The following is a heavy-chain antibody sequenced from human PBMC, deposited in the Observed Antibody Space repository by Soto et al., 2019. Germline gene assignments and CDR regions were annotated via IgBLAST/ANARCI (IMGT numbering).Heavy chain of an antibody. D-gene: IGHD2-21*02. CDR3: DREQGGDCKNGMEV. CDR2: NDWDDEK. Sequence: SVPTLLNPTQTLTLTCTFSFFSLITRGMCVSCIRQPPGKALEWLALNDWDDEKYYSTSLKTRLTVSKDTSKNQVVLTMTNMETGDTDTYYCDREQGGDCKNGMEVWGQGTTV. J-gene: IGHJ6*01. V-gene: IGHV2-70*13. CDR1: FFSLITRGMC.